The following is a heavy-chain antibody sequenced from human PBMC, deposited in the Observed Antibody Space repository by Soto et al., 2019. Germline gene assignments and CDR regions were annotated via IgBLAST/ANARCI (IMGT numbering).Heavy chain of an antibody. V-gene: IGHV4-39*01. CDR1: GGSISSSSYY. J-gene: IGHJ4*02. D-gene: IGHD1-26*01. CDR3: ATHSGVY. Sequence: QLQLQESGPGLVKPSETLSLTCTVSGGSISSSSYYWGWIRQPPGKGLEWIGSIYYSGSTYYNPSLKRRVSISRDTSKNQFSLRLSSVTASDTAVYYWATHSGVYWGQGTLVTVSS. CDR2: IYYSGST.